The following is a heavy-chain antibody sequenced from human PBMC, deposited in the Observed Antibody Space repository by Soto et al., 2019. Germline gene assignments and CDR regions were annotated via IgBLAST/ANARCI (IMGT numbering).Heavy chain of an antibody. Sequence: QVQLVESGGGVVQPGRSLRLSCAASGFTFSSYGMQWVRQSPGEGPEWVAIVANDGSNQYYAESVKGRFTISRDNSKTTVFLEMDSLRPADTAVYYCARSSGGSSWYPPDYWGQGTLVTVSS. CDR2: VANDGSNQ. V-gene: IGHV3-30*03. CDR1: GFTFSSYG. CDR3: ARSSGGSSWYPPDY. D-gene: IGHD6-13*01. J-gene: IGHJ4*02.